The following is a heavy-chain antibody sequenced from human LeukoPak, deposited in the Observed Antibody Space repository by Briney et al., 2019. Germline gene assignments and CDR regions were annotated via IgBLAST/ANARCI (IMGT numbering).Heavy chain of an antibody. Sequence: SGGSLRLSCAASGFTFSSYAMHWVRQAPGKGLEWVAVISYDGSNKYYADSVKGRFTISRDNSKNTLYLQMNSLRAEDTAVYYCARGDDPSDSYFDYWGQGTLVTVSS. CDR2: ISYDGSNK. CDR1: GFTFSSYA. V-gene: IGHV3-30-3*01. J-gene: IGHJ4*02. D-gene: IGHD1-1*01. CDR3: ARGDDPSDSYFDY.